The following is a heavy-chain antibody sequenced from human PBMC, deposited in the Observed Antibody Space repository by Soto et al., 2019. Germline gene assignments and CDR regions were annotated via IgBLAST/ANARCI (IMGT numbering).Heavy chain of an antibody. CDR3: ASLISMIVVPSQLLFDY. J-gene: IGHJ4*02. D-gene: IGHD3-22*01. CDR2: IYHSGST. V-gene: IGHV4-38-2*01. Sequence: KASETLSLTCAVSGYSITSGYYWGWIRQPPGKGLEWIGTIYHSGSTYYNPSLKSRVTISVDTYKNQFSLKLSSVTAADTAVYYCASLISMIVVPSQLLFDYWGQGTLVTVSS. CDR1: GYSITSGYY.